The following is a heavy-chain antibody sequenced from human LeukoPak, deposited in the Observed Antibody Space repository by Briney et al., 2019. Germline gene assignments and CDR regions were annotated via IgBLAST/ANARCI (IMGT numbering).Heavy chain of an antibody. V-gene: IGHV3-48*02. CDR2: ISSSTSTI. CDR1: GFTFSSYS. CDR3: ARAQYYDSSGYYYEDYFQH. Sequence: GGSLRLSCAASGFTFSSYSMNWDRQAPGKGLEWISYISSSTSTIYYADSVKGRFTISRDNAKNSLYLQMNSLRDEDTAVYYCARAQYYDSSGYYYEDYFQHWGQGTLVTVSS. J-gene: IGHJ1*01. D-gene: IGHD3-22*01.